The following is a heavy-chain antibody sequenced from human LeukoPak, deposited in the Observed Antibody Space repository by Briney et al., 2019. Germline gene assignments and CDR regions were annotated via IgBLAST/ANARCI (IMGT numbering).Heavy chain of an antibody. V-gene: IGHV3-48*04. Sequence: GSLRLSCAASGFTFSNAWMSWVRQAPGKGLEWVSYISSSGSTIYYADSVKGRSTISRDNAKNSLYLQMNSLRAEDTAVYYCAELGITMIGGVWGKGTTVTISS. CDR1: GFTFSNAW. CDR2: ISSSGSTI. J-gene: IGHJ6*04. D-gene: IGHD3-10*02. CDR3: AELGITMIGGV.